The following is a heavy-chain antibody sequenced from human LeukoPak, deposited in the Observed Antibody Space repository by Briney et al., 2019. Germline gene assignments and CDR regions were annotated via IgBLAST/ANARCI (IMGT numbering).Heavy chain of an antibody. D-gene: IGHD6-13*01. CDR3: ARGYLGCSSSWYDY. V-gene: IGHV4-34*01. CDR1: GGSFSGHY. J-gene: IGHJ4*02. CDR2: INHSGSN. Sequence: SETLSLTCAVYGGSFSGHYWTWIRQPPGKGLEWIGEINHSGSNNYNTTLKSRVTISVDRSKNQFSLKLSSVTAADTAVYYCARGYLGCSSSWYDYWGQGTLVTVSS.